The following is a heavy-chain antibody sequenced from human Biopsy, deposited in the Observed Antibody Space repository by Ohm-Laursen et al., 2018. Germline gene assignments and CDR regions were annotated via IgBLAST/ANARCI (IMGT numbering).Heavy chain of an antibody. CDR1: GGSISSDY. CDR2: IYYSGST. Sequence: SDTLSLTCTVSGGSISSDYWSWIRQTPGKGLEWIGYIYYSGSTNYNPSLKSLVTISVDTSKNQFSLRLNSVTAADTAVYYRARATNSTGWPYYYFYGMDVWGQGTTVTVSS. CDR3: ARATNSTGWPYYYFYGMDV. V-gene: IGHV4-59*07. D-gene: IGHD2/OR15-2a*01. J-gene: IGHJ6*02.